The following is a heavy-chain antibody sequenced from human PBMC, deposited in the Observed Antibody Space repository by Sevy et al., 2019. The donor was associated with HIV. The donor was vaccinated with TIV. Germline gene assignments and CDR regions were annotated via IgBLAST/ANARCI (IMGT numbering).Heavy chain of an antibody. Sequence: SETLSLTCTVSGGSVSSDFSYWNWVRQPPGKGLEYIGSISYGGTTSYNPSLKSRVTISLDTSKNHFSLKVNSVTAADTAIYYCAKRDYGDYVDYFDPWGQGTLVTFSS. V-gene: IGHV4-61*03. CDR2: ISYGGTT. CDR1: GGSVSSDFSY. CDR3: AKRDYGDYVDYFDP. D-gene: IGHD4-17*01. J-gene: IGHJ5*02.